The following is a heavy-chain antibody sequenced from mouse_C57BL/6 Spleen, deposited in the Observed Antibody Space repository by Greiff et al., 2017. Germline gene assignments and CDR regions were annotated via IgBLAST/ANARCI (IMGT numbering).Heavy chain of an antibody. CDR2: IFPGSGST. CDR1: GYTFTDYY. Sequence: QVQLPQSGPELVKPGASVTISCKASGYTFTDYYINWVKQRPGQGLEWIGWIFPGSGSTYYNEKFKGTATLTVDKSSSTAYMLLSSLTSEDSAGYFCARSSYYGSSYFDYWGQGTTLTVSS. CDR3: ARSSYYGSSYFDY. J-gene: IGHJ2*01. D-gene: IGHD1-1*01. V-gene: IGHV1-75*01.